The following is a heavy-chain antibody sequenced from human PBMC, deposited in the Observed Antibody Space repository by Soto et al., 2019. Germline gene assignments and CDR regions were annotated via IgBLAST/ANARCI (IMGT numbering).Heavy chain of an antibody. V-gene: IGHV5-51*01. D-gene: IGHD4-17*01. CDR3: AKLGPTVTTRRNWFDP. Sequence: GESLKIACKGSGYSFTSYCIGWVLQRPWKGLEWMGIIYPGDSDTRYSPSFQGQVTISADRSISTAYLQWSSLKASDTAVYYCAKLGPTVTTRRNWFDPWGQGTLVTVSS. CDR2: IYPGDSDT. CDR1: GYSFTSYC. J-gene: IGHJ5*02.